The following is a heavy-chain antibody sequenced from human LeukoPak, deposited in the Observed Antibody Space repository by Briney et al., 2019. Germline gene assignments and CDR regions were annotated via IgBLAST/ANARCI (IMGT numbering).Heavy chain of an antibody. CDR3: ARLVGAKFDY. D-gene: IGHD1-26*01. CDR1: GGSISSYY. V-gene: IGHV4-59*08. Sequence: PSETLSLTWTVSGGSISSYYWSWIRQPPGKGLEWIGYIYYSGSTNYNPSLKSRVTISVDTSKNQFSLKLSSVTAADTAVYYCARLVGAKFDYWGQGTLVTVSS. J-gene: IGHJ4*02. CDR2: IYYSGST.